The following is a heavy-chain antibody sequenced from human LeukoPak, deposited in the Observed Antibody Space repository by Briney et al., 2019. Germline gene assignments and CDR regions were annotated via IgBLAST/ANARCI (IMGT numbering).Heavy chain of an antibody. J-gene: IGHJ4*02. Sequence: GESLKISCKGSGYSFTTYWIAWVRQMPGKGLEWMGIIYPGDSDTRYSPSFQGQVAISADKSISTVYLQRSSLKASDIAMYYCARSGNNYYFDSWGQGTLVTVSS. D-gene: IGHD1-26*01. V-gene: IGHV5-51*01. CDR2: IYPGDSDT. CDR3: ARSGNNYYFDS. CDR1: GYSFTTYW.